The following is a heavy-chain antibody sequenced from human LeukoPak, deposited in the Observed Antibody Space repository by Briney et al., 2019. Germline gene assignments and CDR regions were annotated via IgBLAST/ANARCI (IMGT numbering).Heavy chain of an antibody. D-gene: IGHD6-19*01. CDR3: AKAELAVAGLYYYYYYYMDV. J-gene: IGHJ6*03. Sequence: GGSLRLSCAASGFTFSSYGMHWVRQAPGKGLEWVAFIRYDGSNKYYADSVKGRFTISRDNSKNTLYLQMNSLRAEDTAVYYCAKAELAVAGLYYYYYYYMDVWGKGTTVTISS. CDR2: IRYDGSNK. CDR1: GFTFSSYG. V-gene: IGHV3-30*02.